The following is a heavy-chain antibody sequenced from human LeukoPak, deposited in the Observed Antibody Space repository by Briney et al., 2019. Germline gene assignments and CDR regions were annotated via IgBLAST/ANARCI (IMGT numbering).Heavy chain of an antibody. CDR2: IKQDGNEQ. Sequence: GGSLRLSCAASRFIFSKYWMSWVRQAPGKGLEWVANIKQDGNEQYYVDSVRGRFTISRDNARNSLYLQMNSLRADDTAVYYCARIDCNDICPNTFDVWGQGTMVTVSS. J-gene: IGHJ3*01. D-gene: IGHD2/OR15-2a*01. V-gene: IGHV3-7*03. CDR1: RFIFSKYW. CDR3: ARIDCNDICPNTFDV.